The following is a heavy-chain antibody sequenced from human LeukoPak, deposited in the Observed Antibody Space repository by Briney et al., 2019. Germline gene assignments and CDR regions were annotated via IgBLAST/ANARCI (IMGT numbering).Heavy chain of an antibody. Sequence: GGSLRLSCAASGFTFSNAWMSWVRQAPGKGLEWVGRIKSKTDGGTTDYAAPVKGRFTISRDDSKNTLYLQMNSLRAEDTAVYYCARGKGSGSYYNDCDYWGQGTLVTVSS. CDR1: GFTFSNAW. CDR3: ARGKGSGSYYNDCDY. V-gene: IGHV3-15*01. CDR2: IKSKTDGGTT. J-gene: IGHJ4*02. D-gene: IGHD3-10*01.